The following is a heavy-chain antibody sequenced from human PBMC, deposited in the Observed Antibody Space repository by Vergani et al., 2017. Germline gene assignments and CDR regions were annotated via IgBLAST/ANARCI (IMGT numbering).Heavy chain of an antibody. CDR3: ARGHRAAKFYDFWSGYPY. V-gene: IGHV1-2*02. D-gene: IGHD3-3*01. CDR1: GYTFTGYY. CDR2: INPDNGNT. J-gene: IGHJ4*02. Sequence: QVQLVQSGAEVKKPGASVKVSCKASGYTFTGYYMHWVRQAPGQGLEWMGRINPDNGNTNYAQKFQGRVTMTRDTSITTAYMELSRLRSDDTAVYYCARGHRAAKFYDFWSGYPYWGQGTLVTVSS.